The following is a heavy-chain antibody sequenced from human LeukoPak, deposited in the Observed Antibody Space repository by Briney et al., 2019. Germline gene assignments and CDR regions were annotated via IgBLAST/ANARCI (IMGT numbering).Heavy chain of an antibody. CDR3: ARDIAVAAPQYYFDY. CDR2: ISSSSTYI. J-gene: IGHJ4*02. Sequence: GGSLRLSCAASGFTFSSYSMHWVRQAPGKGLEWVSSISSSSTYIYYADSVKGRFTISRDNAKNSLYLQMNSLRAEDTAVYYCARDIAVAAPQYYFDYWGQGTLVTVSS. D-gene: IGHD6-19*01. CDR1: GFTFSSYS. V-gene: IGHV3-21*01.